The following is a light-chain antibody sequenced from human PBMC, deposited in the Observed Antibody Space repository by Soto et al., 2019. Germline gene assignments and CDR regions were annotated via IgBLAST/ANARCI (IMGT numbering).Light chain of an antibody. Sequence: DIQMTQSPSTLVGSVGGRVTISCWAGQAISSWLAWYQQKPGKAPKLLIYKASTLKSGVPSRFSGSGSETEFTLTISSLQPEDFATYYCQQSYSSPPTFGQGTKVDIK. CDR2: KAS. CDR3: QQSYSSPPT. CDR1: QAISSW. V-gene: IGKV1-5*03. J-gene: IGKJ1*01.